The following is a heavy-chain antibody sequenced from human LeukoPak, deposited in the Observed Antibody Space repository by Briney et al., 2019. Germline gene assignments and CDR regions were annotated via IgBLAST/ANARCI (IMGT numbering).Heavy chain of an antibody. Sequence: SVKVSCKASGYTFTGYYMHWVRQAPGQGLEWMGGIIPIFGTANYAQKFQGRVTITADESTSTAYMELSSLRSEDTAVYYCASSVDCSSTSCPSENYYYYGMDVWGQGTTVTVSS. CDR3: ASSVDCSSTSCPSENYYYYGMDV. J-gene: IGHJ6*02. D-gene: IGHD2-2*01. CDR1: GYTFTGYY. CDR2: IIPIFGTA. V-gene: IGHV1-69*13.